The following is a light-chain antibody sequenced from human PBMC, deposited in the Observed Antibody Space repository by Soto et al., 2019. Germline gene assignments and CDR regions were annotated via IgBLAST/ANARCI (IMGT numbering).Light chain of an antibody. J-gene: IGKJ2*01. V-gene: IGKV3D-15*01. CDR1: QGVSSN. CDR3: QQYGSSHMYT. Sequence: ETVMTQSPATLSVSPGERATLSCRASQGVSSNLAWYKQKPGQPPRLLMYGASTRATGVPDRFSGSGSGTEFTLTISSLQSEDFAVYYCQQYGSSHMYTFGQGTKLEIK. CDR2: GAS.